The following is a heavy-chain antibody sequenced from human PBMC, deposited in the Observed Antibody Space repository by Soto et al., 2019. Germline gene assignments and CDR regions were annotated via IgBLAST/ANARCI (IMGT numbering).Heavy chain of an antibody. J-gene: IGHJ4*02. CDR2: ISAYNGNT. V-gene: IGHV1-18*01. CDR1: GYTFSNYG. Sequence: ASVKVSCKTSGYTFSNYGINSVRQAHGQGLERMGWISAYNGNTNFAQKLQGRVSLTTDTSSTTAYMELRSLTSDDTSVYYCARDLVPGYTGYSDYWGQGTLVTVSS. D-gene: IGHD5-12*01. CDR3: ARDLVPGYTGYSDY.